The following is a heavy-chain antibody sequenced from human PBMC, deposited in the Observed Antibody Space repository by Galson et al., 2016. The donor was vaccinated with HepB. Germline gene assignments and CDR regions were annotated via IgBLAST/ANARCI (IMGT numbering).Heavy chain of an antibody. V-gene: IGHV3-7*01. CDR3: ASGYFYTYLGDY. CDR2: IKEDGSST. CDR1: GFTFSRSW. J-gene: IGHJ4*02. D-gene: IGHD2-15*01. Sequence: SLRLSCAASGFTFSRSWMTWVRQAPGRGLEWLANIKEDGSSTNHVDSVKGRFTISRDNAKTSLYLQMNSLRAEDTAVYFCASGYFYTYLGDYWGQGTPVTVSS.